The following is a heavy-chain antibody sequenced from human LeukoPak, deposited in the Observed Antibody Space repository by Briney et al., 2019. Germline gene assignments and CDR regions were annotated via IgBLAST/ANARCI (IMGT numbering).Heavy chain of an antibody. J-gene: IGHJ4*02. D-gene: IGHD3-16*02. CDR1: GFTFSSSA. V-gene: IGHV3-23*01. Sequence: PGGSLRLSCAASGFTFSSSAMSWVRQAPGKGLEWVSTISGSGSGIYYADSVKGRFTISRDNSKNMVHLQMNSLRVEDTAVYYCVRDRALDYWGQGTLVTVSS. CDR2: ISGSGSGI. CDR3: VRDRALDY.